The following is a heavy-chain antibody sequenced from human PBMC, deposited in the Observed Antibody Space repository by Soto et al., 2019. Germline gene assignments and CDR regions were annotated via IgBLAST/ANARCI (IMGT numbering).Heavy chain of an antibody. V-gene: IGHV3-66*01. Sequence: ELQLVASGGGLVQPGGSLRLACAASGFTVSNNYVRCVLQAPGKGLEWVALIFSNGDTRYADSVKGRFTISRDSSSNTLYLQMNSLRVEDTAVYYCARDGTYNWVGGQGIHVTVSS. CDR3: ARDGTYNWV. CDR1: GFTVSNNY. D-gene: IGHD1-1*01. J-gene: IGHJ4*02. CDR2: IFSNGDT.